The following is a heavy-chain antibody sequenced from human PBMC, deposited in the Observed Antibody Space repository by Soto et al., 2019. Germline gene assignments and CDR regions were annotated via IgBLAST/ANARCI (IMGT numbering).Heavy chain of an antibody. Sequence: QPGGSLRLSCVASGFTFSDYAINWVREAPGKGLEWVSSISGGGDRAKYADSVKGRFAMSRDNSKDTAYLEMNSLRVDDTAVYYCAKVLGASGSGFYYGSYDSWGQGTLVTVSS. V-gene: IGHV3-23*01. J-gene: IGHJ4*02. CDR2: ISGGGDRA. CDR3: AKVLGASGSGFYYGSYDS. CDR1: GFTFSDYA. D-gene: IGHD3-22*01.